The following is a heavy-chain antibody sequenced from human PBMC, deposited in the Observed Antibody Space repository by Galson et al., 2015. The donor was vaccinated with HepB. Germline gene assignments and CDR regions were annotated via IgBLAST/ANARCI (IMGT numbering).Heavy chain of an antibody. Sequence: KVSCKASGGTFSSYAISWVRQAPGQGLEWMGGIIPIFGTANYAQKFQGRVTITADESTSTAYMELSSLRSEDTAVYYCARGFLAHYYFDYWGQGTLVTVSS. V-gene: IGHV1-69*01. CDR3: ARGFLAHYYFDY. CDR1: GGTFSSYA. D-gene: IGHD3-3*01. CDR2: IIPIFGTA. J-gene: IGHJ4*02.